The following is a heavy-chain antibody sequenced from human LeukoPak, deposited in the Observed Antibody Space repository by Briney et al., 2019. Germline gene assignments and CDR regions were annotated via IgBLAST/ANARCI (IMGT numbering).Heavy chain of an antibody. J-gene: IGHJ4*02. Sequence: GASVKVSCKASGYTFTGYYMHWVRQAPGQGLEWMGWINPNSSGTNYAQKFQGRVTMTRDTSISTAYMELSRLRSDDTAVYYCARDYDILTGFYFDYWGQGTLVTVSS. CDR3: ARDYDILTGFYFDY. CDR1: GYTFTGYY. D-gene: IGHD3-9*01. CDR2: INPNSSGT. V-gene: IGHV1-2*02.